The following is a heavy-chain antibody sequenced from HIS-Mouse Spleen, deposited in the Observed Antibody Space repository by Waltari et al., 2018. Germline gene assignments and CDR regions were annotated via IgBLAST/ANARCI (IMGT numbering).Heavy chain of an antibody. J-gene: IGHJ5*02. CDR3: ARSPYYDFWSGYSDNWFDP. CDR2: IYYSGIN. Sequence: QVQLQESGPGLVKPSQTLSLTCTVSGGSISSGGYYWSWIRQHPGKGLEWIGYIYYSGINYYNPALKGRVTISVDPSKNQFSLKLSYVTAADTAVYYCARSPYYDFWSGYSDNWFDPWGQGTLVTVSS. CDR1: GGSISSGGYY. D-gene: IGHD3-3*01. V-gene: IGHV4-31*03.